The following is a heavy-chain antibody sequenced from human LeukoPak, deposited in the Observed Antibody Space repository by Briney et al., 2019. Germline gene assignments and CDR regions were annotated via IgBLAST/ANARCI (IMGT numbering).Heavy chain of an antibody. Sequence: GGSLRLSCAASGFTVSSNYMSWVRQAPGKGLEWVSVIYSGGSTYYADSVKGRFIISRHNSKNTLYLQMNSLRAEDTAVHYCASPGPSKTYYYDSSGYYTFDIWGQGTMVTVSS. CDR3: ASPGPSKTYYYDSSGYYTFDI. CDR1: GFTVSSNY. D-gene: IGHD3-22*01. V-gene: IGHV3-53*04. J-gene: IGHJ3*02. CDR2: IYSGGST.